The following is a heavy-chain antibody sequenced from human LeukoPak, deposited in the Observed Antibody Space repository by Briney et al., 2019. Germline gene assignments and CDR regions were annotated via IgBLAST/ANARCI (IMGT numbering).Heavy chain of an antibody. CDR3: ARLGSSRGELPPADY. Sequence: SETLSLTCTVSGASISISGYYWGWIRQPPGQGLEWIGRIYYSGITYYSPSLMSRVTISVDTSKNQFSLKLSSVTAADTAVYYRARLGSSRGELPPADYWGQGSLVTVSS. D-gene: IGHD1-26*01. V-gene: IGHV4-39*01. J-gene: IGHJ4*02. CDR2: IYYSGIT. CDR1: GASISISGYY.